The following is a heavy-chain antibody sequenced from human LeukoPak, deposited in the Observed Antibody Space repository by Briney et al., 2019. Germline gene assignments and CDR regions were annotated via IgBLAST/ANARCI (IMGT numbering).Heavy chain of an antibody. D-gene: IGHD3-22*01. CDR1: GFTFSSYA. Sequence: GGSLRLSCAASGFTFSSYAMSWVRQAPGKGLEWVSAISGSGGSTYYADSVKGRFTISRDNSKNTLYLQMNSLRAEDTAVYYCAKDALRLYYYDASYYFDYWGQGTLVTVSS. CDR2: ISGSGGST. J-gene: IGHJ4*02. CDR3: AKDALRLYYYDASYYFDY. V-gene: IGHV3-23*01.